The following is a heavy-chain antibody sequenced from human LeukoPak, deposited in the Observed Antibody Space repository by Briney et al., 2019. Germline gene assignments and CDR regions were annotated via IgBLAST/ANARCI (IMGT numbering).Heavy chain of an antibody. Sequence: PSETLSLTCTVSGGSISSTSYYWGWIRQPPGKGLEWIGSIYYSGSTDYNPSLKSRVTISVDTSKNQFSLKLSSVTAADTAVYYCARHLSRSGYHKVDYWGQGTLVTVSS. CDR1: GGSISSTSYY. D-gene: IGHD3-3*01. J-gene: IGHJ4*02. CDR2: IYYSGST. V-gene: IGHV4-39*01. CDR3: ARHLSRSGYHKVDY.